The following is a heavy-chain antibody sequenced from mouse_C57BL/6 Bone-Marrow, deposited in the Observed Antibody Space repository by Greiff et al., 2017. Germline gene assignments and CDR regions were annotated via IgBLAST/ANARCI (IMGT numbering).Heavy chain of an antibody. J-gene: IGHJ4*01. Sequence: EVQVVESGGGLVKPGGSLKLSCAASGFTFSDYGMHWVRQAPEKGLEWVAYISSGSSTIYYADTVKGRFTISRDNAKNTLFLQMTSLRSEDTAMYYCARPGLRRGYAMDYWGQGTSVTVSS. V-gene: IGHV5-17*01. CDR2: ISSGSSTI. D-gene: IGHD2-4*01. CDR3: ARPGLRRGYAMDY. CDR1: GFTFSDYG.